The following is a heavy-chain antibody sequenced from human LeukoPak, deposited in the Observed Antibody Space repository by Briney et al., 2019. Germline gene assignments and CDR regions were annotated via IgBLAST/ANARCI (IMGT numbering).Heavy chain of an antibody. V-gene: IGHV3-11*01. D-gene: IGHD2-15*01. J-gene: IGHJ4*02. CDR3: AGYCSGGSCYHEH. CDR1: GFTFSDYY. CDR2: ISSSGSTI. Sequence: PGGSLRLSCAASGFTFSDYYMSWIRQGPGKGLEWVSYISSSGSTIYYADSVKGRFTISRDNAKNSLYLQMNSLRAEDTAVYYCAGYCSGGSCYHEHWGQGTLVTVSS.